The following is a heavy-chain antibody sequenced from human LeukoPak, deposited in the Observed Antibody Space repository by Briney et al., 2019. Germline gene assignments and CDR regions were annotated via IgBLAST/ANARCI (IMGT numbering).Heavy chain of an antibody. CDR1: GFTFSSYA. J-gene: IGHJ4*02. CDR3: ESGGIYDFWSGYYHYFDY. V-gene: IGHV3-23*01. Sequence: GGSLRLSCAASGFTFSSYAMSWVRQAPGKGLEWVSAISGSGGSTYYADSVKGRFTISRDNSKNTLYLQMNSLRAEDTAVYYCESGGIYDFWSGYYHYFDYWGQGTLVTVSS. CDR2: ISGSGGST. D-gene: IGHD3-3*01.